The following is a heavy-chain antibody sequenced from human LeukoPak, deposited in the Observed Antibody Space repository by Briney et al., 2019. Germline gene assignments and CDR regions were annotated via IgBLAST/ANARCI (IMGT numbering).Heavy chain of an antibody. D-gene: IGHD6-13*01. CDR3: AKARIAAAGTCDY. Sequence: GRSLRLSCAASGFSFSSYGMHWVRQAPGKGLEWVSAISGSGGSTYYADSVKGRFTISRDNSKNTLYLQMNSLRAEDTAVYYCAKARIAAAGTCDYWGQGTLVTVSS. V-gene: IGHV3-23*01. CDR1: GFSFSSYG. CDR2: ISGSGGST. J-gene: IGHJ4*02.